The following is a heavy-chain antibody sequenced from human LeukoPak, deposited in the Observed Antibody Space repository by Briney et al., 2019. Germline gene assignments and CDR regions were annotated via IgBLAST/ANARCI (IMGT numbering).Heavy chain of an antibody. CDR1: GDSVSTDIAA. J-gene: IGHJ5*02. CDR2: TYYRSKWYN. V-gene: IGHV6-1*01. Sequence: SQTLSLTCAISGDSVSTDIAAWNWIRQSPSRGLEWLGRTYYRSKWYNDYAVSLKSRITINPDTSKNQFSLKLSSVTPADTAVYYCATHPVSGMVTSGWFDPWGQGTLVTVSS. CDR3: ATHPVSGMVTSGWFDP. D-gene: IGHD5-18*01.